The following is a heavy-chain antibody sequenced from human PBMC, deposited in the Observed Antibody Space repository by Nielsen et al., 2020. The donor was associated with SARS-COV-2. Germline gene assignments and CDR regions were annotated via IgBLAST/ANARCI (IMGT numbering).Heavy chain of an antibody. CDR2: ISGSGGST. CDR1: GFTFSSYA. V-gene: IGHV3-23*01. J-gene: IGHJ5*02. CDR3: AKSGGSGYYSAWFDP. D-gene: IGHD3-22*01. Sequence: GESLKISCAASGFTFSSYAMSWVRQAPGKGLEWVSAISGSGGSTYYADSVKGRFTISRDNSKNTLYLQMNSLRAEDTAVYYCAKSGGSGYYSAWFDPWGQGTLVTVSS.